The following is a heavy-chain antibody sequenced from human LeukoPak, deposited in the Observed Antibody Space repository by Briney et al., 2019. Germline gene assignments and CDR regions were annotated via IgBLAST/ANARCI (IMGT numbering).Heavy chain of an antibody. Sequence: TGGSLRLSCAASGFTFSSYWMSWVRQAPGKGLEWVATINHDGSERFYVDSVKGRFTISRDNAQNSLFLQMTSLRAEDTAVSSCARGSSGWSFDYWGQGTLVTVSS. V-gene: IGHV3-7*05. D-gene: IGHD6-19*01. J-gene: IGHJ4*02. CDR3: ARGSSGWSFDY. CDR1: GFTFSSYW. CDR2: INHDGSER.